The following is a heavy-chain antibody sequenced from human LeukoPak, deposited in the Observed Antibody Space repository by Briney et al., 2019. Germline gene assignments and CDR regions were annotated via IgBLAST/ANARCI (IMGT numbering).Heavy chain of an antibody. Sequence: GGSLRLSCAASGFTFSSYAMSWVRHAPGKGLVWVSRINSDGSSTSYADSVKGRFTISRDNAKNTLYLQMNSLRAEDTAVYYCVRDGGYSPNNFDYWGQGTLVTVSS. CDR3: VRDGGYSPNNFDY. CDR2: INSDGSST. V-gene: IGHV3-74*01. CDR1: GFTFSSYA. D-gene: IGHD5-18*01. J-gene: IGHJ4*02.